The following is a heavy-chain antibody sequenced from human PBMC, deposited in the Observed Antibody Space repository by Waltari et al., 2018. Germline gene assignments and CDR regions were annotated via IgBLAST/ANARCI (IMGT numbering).Heavy chain of an antibody. CDR1: GNTLSGCF. J-gene: IGHJ6*02. Sequence: QVLLAQSGAEVKMPGASVRVSCSGNTLSGCFLHLVRQAPGQGLEWKGWININTCGTLYAHKFQGRVTMPRPTSIATANMELSVLRYDDTAVYYCATDRGGYRGMDVWGQGTTVTVSS. D-gene: IGHD5-12*01. V-gene: IGHV1-2*02. CDR2: ININTCGT. CDR3: ATDRGGYRGMDV.